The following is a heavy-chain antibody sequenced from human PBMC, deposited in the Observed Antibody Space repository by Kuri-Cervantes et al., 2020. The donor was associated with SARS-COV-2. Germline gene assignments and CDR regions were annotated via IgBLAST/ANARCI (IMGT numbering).Heavy chain of an antibody. V-gene: IGHV3-53*01. CDR1: GFTVSSNY. CDR3: ARVGSDFWSGYTALGYYGMDV. Sequence: GESLKISCAASGFTVSSNYMSWVRQAPGKGLEWVSVIYSGGSTYYADSVKGRFTISRDNSKNTLYLQMNSLRAEDTAVYYCARVGSDFWSGYTALGYYGMDVWGQGTTVTVSS. CDR2: IYSGGST. J-gene: IGHJ6*02. D-gene: IGHD3-3*01.